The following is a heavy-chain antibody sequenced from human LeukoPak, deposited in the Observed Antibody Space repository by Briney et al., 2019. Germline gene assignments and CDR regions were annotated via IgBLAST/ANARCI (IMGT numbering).Heavy chain of an antibody. Sequence: SETLSPTCTVSGGSIRSYYWSWIRQPPGKGLEWIGYIYYSGSTNYNPSLKSRLTISLDTSKNQFSLKLSSVTAADTAVYYCARHGRLAGENPYLFDYWGQGTLVTVSS. CDR2: IYYSGST. V-gene: IGHV4-59*08. D-gene: IGHD2-15*01. CDR1: GGSIRSYY. J-gene: IGHJ4*02. CDR3: ARHGRLAGENPYLFDY.